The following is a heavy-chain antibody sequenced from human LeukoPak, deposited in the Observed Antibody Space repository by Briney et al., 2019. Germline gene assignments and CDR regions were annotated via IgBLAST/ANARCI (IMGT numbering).Heavy chain of an antibody. J-gene: IGHJ4*02. CDR1: GFTFSSYS. Sequence: GGSLRLSCAASGFTFSSYSMNWVRQAPGKGLEWVSSISSSSSYIYYADSVKGRFTISRDNAKNSLYLQMNSLRAEDTAVYYCARDLDTAMPYDYWGQGTLVTVSS. D-gene: IGHD5-18*01. CDR2: ISSSSSYI. CDR3: ARDLDTAMPYDY. V-gene: IGHV3-21*04.